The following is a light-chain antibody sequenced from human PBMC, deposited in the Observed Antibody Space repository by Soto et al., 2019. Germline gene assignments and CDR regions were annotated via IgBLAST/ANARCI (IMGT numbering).Light chain of an antibody. CDR1: QSISSNN. CDR3: QQYGRSPFT. Sequence: EIVLTQSPGSLSLSPGERATLSCRASQSISSNNLAWYQKRPGQAPRVVIYAASTRASGIPERFSGSGSGTDFTLTISRLEPEDFAVYYCQQYGRSPFTFGPGTKVDIK. V-gene: IGKV3-20*01. CDR2: AAS. J-gene: IGKJ3*01.